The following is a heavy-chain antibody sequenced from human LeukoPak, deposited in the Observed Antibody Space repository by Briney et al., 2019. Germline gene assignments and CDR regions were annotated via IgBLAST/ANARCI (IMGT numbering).Heavy chain of an antibody. D-gene: IGHD1-26*01. CDR3: ARYGRNRGLYYYMDV. CDR1: GFTFTCCS. Sequence: GGSLRLSCEVSGFTFTCCSVRWVRQAPGKGVKWVSSISSTGSYINYADSVKGRFTISRDNAKNSLYLQMNSLRAEDTAVYYCARYGRNRGLYYYMDVWGKGTTVTVSS. J-gene: IGHJ6*03. CDR2: ISSTGSYI. V-gene: IGHV3-21*01.